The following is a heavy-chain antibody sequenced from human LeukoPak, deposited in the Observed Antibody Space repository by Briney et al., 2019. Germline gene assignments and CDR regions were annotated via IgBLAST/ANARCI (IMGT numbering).Heavy chain of an antibody. J-gene: IGHJ1*01. CDR3: ARVEGATTASAEYFQH. V-gene: IGHV4-59*01. CDR1: GGSISSYY. D-gene: IGHD1-26*01. CDR2: IYYSGST. Sequence: PSETLSLTCTVSGGSISSYYWSWIRQPPGKGLEWIGYIYYSGSTNYNPSLKSRVTISVDTSKNQFSLKLSSVTAADTAVYYCARVEGATTASAEYFQHWGQGTLVTVSS.